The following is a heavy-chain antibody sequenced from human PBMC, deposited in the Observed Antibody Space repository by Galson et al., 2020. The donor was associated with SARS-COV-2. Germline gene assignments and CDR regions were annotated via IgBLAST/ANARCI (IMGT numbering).Heavy chain of an antibody. D-gene: IGHD2-2*01. CDR1: GGSFKNYY. CDR2: FNHRGST. CDR3: VRGAEERRIIVVVPYYYTYMDV. V-gene: IGHV4-34*01. Sequence: SETLSLTCAVYGGSFKNYYWTWIRQSPGKGLQWIGEFNHRGSTNYDPSLQGRVAMSVDTSKNQFSLRLSSVTAADTAVYYCVRGAEERRIIVVVPYYYTYMDVWGGGTAVTVSS. J-gene: IGHJ6*03.